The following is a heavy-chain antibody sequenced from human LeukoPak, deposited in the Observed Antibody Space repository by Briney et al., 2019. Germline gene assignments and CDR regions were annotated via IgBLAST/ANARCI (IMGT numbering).Heavy chain of an antibody. CDR2: INNDGRHT. J-gene: IGHJ4*02. Sequence: QAGGSLRLSCAASGFSFSSYWMHWVRQAPGKGLVWLSRINNDGRHTNYADSVKGRFTMSRDNTKNIVYLQLDNLTAEDTATYYCARDGGFFDYWGQGTLATVSS. CDR3: ARDGGFFDY. CDR1: GFSFSSYW. D-gene: IGHD3-16*01. V-gene: IGHV3-74*01.